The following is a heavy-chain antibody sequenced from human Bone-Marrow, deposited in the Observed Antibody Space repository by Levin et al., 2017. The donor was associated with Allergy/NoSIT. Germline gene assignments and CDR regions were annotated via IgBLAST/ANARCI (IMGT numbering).Heavy chain of an antibody. CDR1: GYTFTSLD. D-gene: IGHD5-12*01. J-gene: IGHJ4*02. CDR2: MYPNSYNA. Sequence: PAASVKVSCKTSGYTFTSLDINWVRQATGQGLEWMGWMYPNSYNAGYAQKFQGRVTMTRNTSISTAYMVLSGLRSEDTAIYDCAIGELGSGYLFDYWGQGTLVTVSS. CDR3: AIGELGSGYLFDY. V-gene: IGHV1-8*01.